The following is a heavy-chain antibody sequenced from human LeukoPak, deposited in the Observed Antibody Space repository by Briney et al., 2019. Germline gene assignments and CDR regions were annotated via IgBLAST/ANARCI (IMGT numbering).Heavy chain of an antibody. Sequence: SETLSLTCAVYGGSFSGYYWSWIRQPPGKGLEGIGEMDHSGSTNYNPSLKSRVTISVDTSKNQFSLKLSSVTAADTAVYYCARGRQQLVRAGTAYYYYMDVWGKGTTVTVSS. CDR1: GGSFSGYY. CDR2: MDHSGST. V-gene: IGHV4-34*01. D-gene: IGHD6-13*01. J-gene: IGHJ6*03. CDR3: ARGRQQLVRAGTAYYYYMDV.